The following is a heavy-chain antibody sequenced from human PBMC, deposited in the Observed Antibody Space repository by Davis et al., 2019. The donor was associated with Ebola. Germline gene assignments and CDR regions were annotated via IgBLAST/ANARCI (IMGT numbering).Heavy chain of an antibody. CDR1: GFSLSNYH. Sequence: GESLKISCAASGFSLSNYHMHWVRQAPGKGLAWVAVISDDETNTHYADSGKGRFTISKDISKNTLYLQMNGLRDEDTAMYYCATLRGGYCIGSHCFAPPDVGDLDYWGQGTLVTVSS. V-gene: IGHV3-30*14. D-gene: IGHD2-15*01. CDR2: ISDDETNT. J-gene: IGHJ4*02. CDR3: ATLRGGYCIGSHCFAPPDVGDLDY.